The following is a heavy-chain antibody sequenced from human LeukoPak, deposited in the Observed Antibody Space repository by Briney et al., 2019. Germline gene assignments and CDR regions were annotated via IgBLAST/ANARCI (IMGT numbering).Heavy chain of an antibody. J-gene: IGHJ4*02. CDR3: ARGTYYYDSSGYYSPPNDY. CDR2: ISSSGAYI. CDR1: GFTFSSYS. Sequence: GGSLRLSCAASGFTFSSYSMNWVRQAPGKGLECVSSISSSGAYIYYADSVKGRFTISRDNAKKSLYLQMNSLRAEDTAVYYCARGTYYYDSSGYYSPPNDYWGQGTLVTVSS. D-gene: IGHD3-22*01. V-gene: IGHV3-21*01.